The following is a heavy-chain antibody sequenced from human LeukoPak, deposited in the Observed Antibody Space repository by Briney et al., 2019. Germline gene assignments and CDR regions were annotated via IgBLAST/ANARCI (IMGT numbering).Heavy chain of an antibody. CDR1: GFTFGSYA. CDR2: ISGSGGST. V-gene: IGHV3-23*01. D-gene: IGHD1-14*01. Sequence: GGSLRLSCAASGFTFGSYAMSWVRQAPGKGLEWVSAISGSGGSTYYADSVKGRFTISRDNSKNTLYLQMNSLGAEDTAVYYCAKGTGSYYYYGMDVWGQGTTVTVSS. CDR3: AKGTGSYYYYGMDV. J-gene: IGHJ6*02.